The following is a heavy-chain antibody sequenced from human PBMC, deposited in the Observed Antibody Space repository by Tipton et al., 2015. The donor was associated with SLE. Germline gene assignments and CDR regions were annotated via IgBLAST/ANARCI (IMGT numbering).Heavy chain of an antibody. CDR2: ISAYNGNT. CDR3: ATNYYGSGSYYNVAFDI. V-gene: IGHV1-18*04. Sequence: QSGAEVKKPGASVKVSCKASGYTFTSYGINWVRQAPGQGLEWMGWISAYNGNTNYAQKLQGRVTMTTDTSTSTAYMELRSLRSDDTAVYYCATNYYGSGSYYNVAFDIWGQGTMVTVSS. CDR1: GYTFTSYG. D-gene: IGHD3-10*01. J-gene: IGHJ3*02.